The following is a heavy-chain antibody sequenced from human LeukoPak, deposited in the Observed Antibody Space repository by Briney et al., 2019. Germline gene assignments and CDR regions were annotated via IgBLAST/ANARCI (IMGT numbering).Heavy chain of an antibody. J-gene: IGHJ4*02. CDR2: ISGSGGST. CDR3: AKDWNIAVAGFDY. Sequence: GGSLRLSCAASGFTLSSYALSWVRQAPGKGLEWVSAISGSGGSTYYADSVKGRFTISRDNSKNTLYLQMNSLRAEDTAVYYCAKDWNIAVAGFDYWGQGTLVTVSS. D-gene: IGHD6-19*01. V-gene: IGHV3-23*01. CDR1: GFTLSSYA.